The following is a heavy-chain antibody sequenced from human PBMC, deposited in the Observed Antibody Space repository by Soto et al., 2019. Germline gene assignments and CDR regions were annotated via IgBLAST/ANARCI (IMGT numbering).Heavy chain of an antibody. V-gene: IGHV1-2*02. J-gene: IGHJ4*02. CDR3: GLEPTGTGGFDY. CDR2: IDLDIGDT. CDR1: GHTSTGHH. D-gene: IGHD7-27*01. Sequence: ASVKVSCKASGHTSTGHHMHWVRQAPGQGLEWMGLIDLDIGDTKYAQKFQGRITSTSDTSITTAYMELRGLRSDDTAVYYCGLEPTGTGGFDYWGQGTLVTVSS.